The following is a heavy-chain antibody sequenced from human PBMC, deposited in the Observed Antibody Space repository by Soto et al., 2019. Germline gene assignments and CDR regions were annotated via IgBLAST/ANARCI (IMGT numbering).Heavy chain of an antibody. Sequence: PGGSLRLSCAASGFTFSNAWMNWVRQAPGKRLEWVGGIRSSGGSTYYADSVKGRFTISRDNSKNTLYLQMNSLRAEDTAVYYCAKGDSGYAYYFDYWGQGTLVTVSS. V-gene: IGHV3-23*01. CDR2: IRSSGGST. D-gene: IGHD5-12*01. CDR3: AKGDSGYAYYFDY. J-gene: IGHJ4*02. CDR1: GFTFSNAW.